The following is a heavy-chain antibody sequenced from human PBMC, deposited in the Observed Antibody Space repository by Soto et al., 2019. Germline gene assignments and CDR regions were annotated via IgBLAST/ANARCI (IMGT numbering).Heavy chain of an antibody. J-gene: IGHJ4*02. V-gene: IGHV3-21*06. CDR2: ISSTTNYI. CDR3: ARESEDLTSNFDY. Sequence: GGSLRLYWSASGFTFTRYRMNWVRQAPGKGLEWVSSISSTTNYIYYGDSMKGRFTISRDNAKNSLYLEMNSLRAEDTAVYYCARESEDLTSNFDYWGQGTLVTVS. CDR1: GFTFTRYR.